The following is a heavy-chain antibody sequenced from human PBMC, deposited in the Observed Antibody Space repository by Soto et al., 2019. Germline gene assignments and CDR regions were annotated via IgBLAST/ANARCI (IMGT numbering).Heavy chain of an antibody. J-gene: IGHJ4*02. V-gene: IGHV1-69*02. CDR1: GGTVSSYT. D-gene: IGHD3-16*01. Sequence: GXSVKVSLNASGGTVSSYTISWVRQAPGQGLEWMGRIIPILGIANYAQKFQGRVTITADKSTSTAYMELSSLRSEDTAVYYCARLGPGGYWGQGTLVTVSS. CDR3: ARLGPGGY. CDR2: IIPILGIA.